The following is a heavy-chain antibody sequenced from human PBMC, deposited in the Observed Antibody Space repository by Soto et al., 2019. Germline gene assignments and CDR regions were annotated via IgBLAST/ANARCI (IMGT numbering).Heavy chain of an antibody. CDR2: INHSGST. Sequence: SETLSLTCAVYGWSFSGYCWSWIRQPSGKGLEWLGEINHSGSTNYNPSLKSRVTISVDTSKNQFSLKLSSVTAADTAVYYCARDRRLITMVRGVSLWFDPWGQGTLVTVS. CDR3: ARDRRLITMVRGVSLWFDP. D-gene: IGHD3-10*01. CDR1: GWSFSGYC. J-gene: IGHJ5*02. V-gene: IGHV4-34*01.